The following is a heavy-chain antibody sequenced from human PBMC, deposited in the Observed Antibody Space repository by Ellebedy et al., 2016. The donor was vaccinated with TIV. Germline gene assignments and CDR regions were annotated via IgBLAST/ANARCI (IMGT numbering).Heavy chain of an antibody. V-gene: IGHV3-23*01. Sequence: DMHWVRQAPGKGLEWVSAISGSGGSTYYADSVKGRFTISRDNSKNTLYLQMNSLRAEDTAVYYCATNQFDPWGRGTVVTVSS. CDR2: ISGSGGST. D-gene: IGHD1-14*01. J-gene: IGHJ5*02. CDR3: ATNQFDP. CDR1: D.